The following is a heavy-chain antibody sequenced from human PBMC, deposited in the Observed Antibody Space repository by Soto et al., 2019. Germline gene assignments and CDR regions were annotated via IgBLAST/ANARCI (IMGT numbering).Heavy chain of an antibody. CDR3: ATALRRSYYDFWSGYSWFDY. V-gene: IGHV1-24*01. D-gene: IGHD3-3*01. J-gene: IGHJ4*02. CDR1: GYTLTELS. Sequence: QVQLVQSGAEVKKPGASVKVSCKVSGYTLTELSMHWVRQAPGKGLEWMGGFDPEDGETIYAQKFQGRVTMTEDTSTDTAYMELSSLRSEDTAVYYCATALRRSYYDFWSGYSWFDYWGQGTLVTVSS. CDR2: FDPEDGET.